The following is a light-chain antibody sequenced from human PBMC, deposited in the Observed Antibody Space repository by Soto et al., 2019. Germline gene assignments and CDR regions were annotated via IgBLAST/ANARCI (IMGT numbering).Light chain of an antibody. J-gene: IGLJ2*01. V-gene: IGLV1-47*02. CDR1: SSNIGSKY. Sequence: QAVLTQPPSASGTPGQRVTISCSGSSSNIGSKYVYWYQQLPGTAPKLLMYSDNQRSSGVPDRFSGSKSGTSASLAISGLRSDDEADYYCAAWDDSLSGVVFGGGTKVTVL. CDR2: SDN. CDR3: AAWDDSLSGVV.